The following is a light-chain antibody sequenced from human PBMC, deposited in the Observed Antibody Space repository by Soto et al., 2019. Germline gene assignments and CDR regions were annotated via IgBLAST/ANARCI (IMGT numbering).Light chain of an antibody. CDR2: EVR. V-gene: IGLV2-14*01. CDR1: GSDVGGYNH. Sequence: QSALTQPASVSGSPGQSITISCTGTGSDVGGYNHVSWYQQHPGKAPKLMIYEVRNRPSGVSNRFSGSKSGNTASLTISGLQADDEADYYFSSCTSSATYVFGTGTKLTVL. J-gene: IGLJ1*01. CDR3: SSCTSSATYV.